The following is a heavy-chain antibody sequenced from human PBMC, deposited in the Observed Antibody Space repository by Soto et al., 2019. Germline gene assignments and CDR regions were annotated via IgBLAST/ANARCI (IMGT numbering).Heavy chain of an antibody. CDR3: ARQNSGSDDSRGSCCSLDV. D-gene: IGHD5-12*01. Sequence: QVQLQQWGAGLLRPSETLSLTCAVYGGSFSGYFWTWIRQSPGKGLEWIGDITHRGGTYYNPSLQTTGTTSLDSSKKQVSLTMTSVTAADTAVYYCARQNSGSDDSRGSCCSLDVWGKGTTVIVSS. CDR1: GGSFSGYF. J-gene: IGHJ6*04. CDR2: ITHRGGT. V-gene: IGHV4-34*01.